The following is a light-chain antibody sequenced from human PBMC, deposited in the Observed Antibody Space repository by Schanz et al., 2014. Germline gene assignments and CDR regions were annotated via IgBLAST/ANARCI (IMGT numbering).Light chain of an antibody. J-gene: IGLJ1*01. CDR3: QSHDSILSGSGV. Sequence: QSVLTQPPSVSGAPGQRVTISCTGSSSNIGAGYDVHWYQQLPGTAPKLLIFGNNNRPSGVPDRFSGTKSGTSASLAITGLQAEDEADYYCQSHDSILSGSGVFGTGTKLTV. V-gene: IGLV1-40*01. CDR1: SSNIGAGYD. CDR2: GNN.